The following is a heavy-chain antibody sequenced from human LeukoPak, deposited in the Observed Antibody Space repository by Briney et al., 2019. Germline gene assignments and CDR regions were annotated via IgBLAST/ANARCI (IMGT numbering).Heavy chain of an antibody. CDR3: AKDWGYTTMVSYYFDY. D-gene: IGHD5-18*01. Sequence: GGSMRLSCAASGFTFSGYGMHWVRQAPDKGLEWVAVIWYDGNNKYYADSVKGRFTISRNNSKNTLYLQMNSLRAEDTAVYYCAKDWGYTTMVSYYFDYWGQGALVTVSS. CDR2: IWYDGNNK. J-gene: IGHJ4*02. CDR1: GFTFSGYG. V-gene: IGHV3-33*06.